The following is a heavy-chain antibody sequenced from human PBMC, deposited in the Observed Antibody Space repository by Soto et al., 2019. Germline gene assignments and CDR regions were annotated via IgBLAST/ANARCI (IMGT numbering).Heavy chain of an antibody. J-gene: IGHJ4*02. CDR3: AASQQFDY. Sequence: QVQLVQSGAEVKKPGASVKVSCKASGYTFTSYGINWVRQAPGQGLEWMGWINTYDGNTNHAQKFQGRVTMTTDTSTSTAYMELRSLSSNDTAVYYCAASQQFDYWGQGTLVTVSS. CDR1: GYTFTSYG. V-gene: IGHV1-18*01. CDR2: INTYDGNT. D-gene: IGHD6-13*01.